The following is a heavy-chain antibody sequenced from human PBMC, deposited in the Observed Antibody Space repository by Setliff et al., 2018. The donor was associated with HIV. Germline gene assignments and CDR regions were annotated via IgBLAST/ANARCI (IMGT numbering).Heavy chain of an antibody. CDR2: FDPEDGET. J-gene: IGHJ4*02. D-gene: IGHD6-13*01. Sequence: GASVKVSCKVSGYTLTELSRHWVRQAPGKGLEWMGGFDPEDGETIYAQKFQGRVTMTTDTSTSTAYMELRSLRSDDTAVYFCAREHSTTWPYFDFWGQGTLVTVSS. CDR1: GYTLTELS. V-gene: IGHV1-24*01. CDR3: AREHSTTWPYFDF.